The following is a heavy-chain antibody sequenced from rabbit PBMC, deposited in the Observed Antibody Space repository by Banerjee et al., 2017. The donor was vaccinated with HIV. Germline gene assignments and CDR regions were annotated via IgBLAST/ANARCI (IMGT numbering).Heavy chain of an antibody. CDR3: ARDLANNNAYYFSL. CDR2: IYGGSSGST. CDR1: GFSFSSSYW. V-gene: IGHV1S40*01. D-gene: IGHD3-1*01. Sequence: QSLEESGGDLVKPGASLTLTCTASGFSFSSSYWMCWVRQAPGKGLEWIACIYGGSSGSTYYATWAKGRFTISRTSSTTVTLQMTSLTAADTATYFCARDLANNNAYYFSLWGPGTLVTVS. J-gene: IGHJ4*01.